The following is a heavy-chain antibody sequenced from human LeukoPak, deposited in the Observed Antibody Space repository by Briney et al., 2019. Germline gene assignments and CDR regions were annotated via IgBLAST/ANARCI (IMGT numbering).Heavy chain of an antibody. V-gene: IGHV2-5*01. D-gene: IGHD3-10*01. CDR3: AHRRSGFFDF. J-gene: IGHJ4*02. Sequence: SGPTLVKPTQTLTLTCTFSGFSLSTSGVGVGWIRQPPGKALEWLGLIYWNDDKYYSPSLKSSLTITKDTSKNQVVLTMTNMDPVDTATYFCAHRRSGFFDFWGQGTLVTVSS. CDR2: IYWNDDK. CDR1: GFSLSTSGVG.